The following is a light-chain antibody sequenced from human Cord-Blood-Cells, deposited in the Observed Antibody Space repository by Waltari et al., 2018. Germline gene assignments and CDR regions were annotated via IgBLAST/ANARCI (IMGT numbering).Light chain of an antibody. CDR1: QSVSSY. J-gene: IGKJ4*01. Sequence: ILLPQTAASLSLATGERDTLSLRASQSVSSYFAWYQQKPGQAPRLLIYDASNRATGIPARFSGSGSGTDFTLTISSLEPEDFAVYYCQQRSNWPPSLTFGGGTKVEIK. V-gene: IGKV3-11*01. CDR3: QQRSNWPPSLT. CDR2: DAS.